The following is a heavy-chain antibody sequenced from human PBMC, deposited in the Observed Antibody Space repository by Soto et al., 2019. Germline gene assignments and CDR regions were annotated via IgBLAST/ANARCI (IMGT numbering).Heavy chain of an antibody. CDR2: IYYSGST. V-gene: IGHV4-30-4*01. D-gene: IGHD6-6*01. Sequence: QVQLQESGPGLVKPSQTLSLTCTVSGGSITSGDYYWSWIRQPPGKGLEWIGYIYYSGSTYYNPSLKSRVTISVDTSKNQFSLKLSSVTAADTAVYYCARGPSIRIAARPPDYWGQGTLVTVSS. CDR3: ARGPSIRIAARPPDY. J-gene: IGHJ4*02. CDR1: GGSITSGDYY.